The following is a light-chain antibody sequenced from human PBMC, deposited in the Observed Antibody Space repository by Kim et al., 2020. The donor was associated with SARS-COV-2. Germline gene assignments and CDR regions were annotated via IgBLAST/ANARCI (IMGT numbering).Light chain of an antibody. V-gene: IGLV2-8*01. J-gene: IGLJ2*01. CDR3: SSFAGSNNPVV. CDR2: EVN. CDR1: SSDVGGYNY. Sequence: VTISCSGTSSDVGGYNYVSWYQQHPGKAPKFIIYEVNKRPSGVPDRFSGSKSGNTASLTVSGLQAEDEADYYCSSFAGSNNPVVFGGGTQLTVL.